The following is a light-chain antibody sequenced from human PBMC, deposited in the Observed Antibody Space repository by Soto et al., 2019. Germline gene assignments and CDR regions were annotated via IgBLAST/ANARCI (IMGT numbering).Light chain of an antibody. CDR3: QQAHSFPLT. V-gene: IGKV1-12*01. CDR1: QDINRW. J-gene: IGKJ3*01. CDR2: SAS. Sequence: DIQMTQSPSSVSASVGDRVTISCRASQDINRWLAWHQQKPGEAPNLLIFSASSLQSGVPSKFSGSGSGTDFTLPITNLQPEDVATYYCQQAHSFPLTFGPGTKVDLK.